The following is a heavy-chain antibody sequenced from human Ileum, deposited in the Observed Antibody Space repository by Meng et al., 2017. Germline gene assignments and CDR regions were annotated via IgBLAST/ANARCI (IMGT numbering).Heavy chain of an antibody. CDR2: LNTDNGNT. Sequence: QGQLVQSGAEVKKPGASVRVSCKTSGYTFATYLIHWMRQAPGQGLEWMGWLNTDNGNTKYSQNFQGRVTFTRDTSATTAYMELSSLGSEDTAVYFCARPQYTYGRDPFEHWGQGTLVTVSS. D-gene: IGHD2-2*02. CDR1: GYTFATYL. J-gene: IGHJ4*02. CDR3: ARPQYTYGRDPFEH. V-gene: IGHV1-3*04.